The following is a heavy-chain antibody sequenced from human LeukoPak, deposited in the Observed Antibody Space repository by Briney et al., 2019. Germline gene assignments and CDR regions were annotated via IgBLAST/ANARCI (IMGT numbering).Heavy chain of an antibody. D-gene: IGHD6-13*01. CDR3: ARQSSSWYGGFDY. CDR2: ISYTGST. J-gene: IGHJ4*02. Sequence: SETLSLTCTVSGGPISSSSYYWRWIRQPPGKGLEWIGSISYTGSTFYNPSLKSRVTISVDTSKNQFSLKLSFVTAADTAVYYCARQSSSWYGGFDYWGQGTLVTVSS. CDR1: GGPISSSSYY. V-gene: IGHV4-39*01.